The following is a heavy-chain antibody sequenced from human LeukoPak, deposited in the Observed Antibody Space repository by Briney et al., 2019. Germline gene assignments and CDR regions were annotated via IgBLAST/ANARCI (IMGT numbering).Heavy chain of an antibody. J-gene: IGHJ6*03. CDR1: GGSFSGYY. CDR3: ARGVPGGPHHSNYYMDV. D-gene: IGHD3-16*01. V-gene: IGHV4-34*01. Sequence: PSETLSLTCAVYGGSFSGYYWSWIRQPPGKGLEWIGEINHSGSTNYNPSLKSRVTISVDTSKNQFSLKLSSVTAAYTAVYYCARGVPGGPHHSNYYMDVWGKGTTVTVSS. CDR2: INHSGST.